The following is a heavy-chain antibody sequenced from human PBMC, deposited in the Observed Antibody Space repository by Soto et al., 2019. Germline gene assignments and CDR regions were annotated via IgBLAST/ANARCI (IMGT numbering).Heavy chain of an antibody. CDR2: TYYRSKWYN. Sequence: QTLSLTCAISGDSVSSNSAAWNWIRQSPSRGLEWLGRTYYRSKWYNDYAVSVKSRITINPDTSKNQFSLQLNSVTPEDTAVYYCARARAPYCSSTSCYTEDYYYYGMDVWGQGTTVTVSS. V-gene: IGHV6-1*01. CDR3: ARARAPYCSSTSCYTEDYYYYGMDV. CDR1: GDSVSSNSAA. D-gene: IGHD2-2*02. J-gene: IGHJ6*02.